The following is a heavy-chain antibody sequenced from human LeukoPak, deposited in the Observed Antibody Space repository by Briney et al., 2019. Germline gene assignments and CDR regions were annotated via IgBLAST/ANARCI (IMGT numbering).Heavy chain of an antibody. CDR2: IKQDGSEE. D-gene: IGHD2-15*01. V-gene: IGHV3-7*01. Sequence: GGSLRLSCAASGFTFTNYWMNWVRQAPGKGLEWVARIKQDGSEEYYVESVKGRFTISRDNAKNSLYLRMDSLRAEDTAVYYCAREGFCSGGICSYDNWGQGTLVTVSS. CDR3: AREGFCSGGICSYDN. J-gene: IGHJ4*02. CDR1: GFTFTNYW.